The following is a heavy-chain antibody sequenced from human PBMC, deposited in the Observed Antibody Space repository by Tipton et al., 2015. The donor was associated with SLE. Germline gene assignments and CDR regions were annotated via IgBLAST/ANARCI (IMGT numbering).Heavy chain of an antibody. CDR1: GFSIRSGYY. CDR3: AKVRATMVRGVKFYFYGMDV. D-gene: IGHD3-10*01. CDR2: IFHRGST. J-gene: IGHJ6*02. Sequence: TLSLTCTVSGFSIRSGYYWGCVRQPPGKGLEWIASIFHRGSTFYNPSLEGRVTISVDTSKNQFSLKLSSVTAADTAVYYCAKVRATMVRGVKFYFYGMDVWGQGTTVTVSS. V-gene: IGHV4-38-2*02.